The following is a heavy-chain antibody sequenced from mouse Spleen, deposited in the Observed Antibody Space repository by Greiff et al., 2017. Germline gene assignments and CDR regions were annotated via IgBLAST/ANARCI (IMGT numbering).Heavy chain of an antibody. V-gene: IGHV1-61*01. J-gene: IGHJ2*01. D-gene: IGHD4-1*01. CDR2: IYPSDSET. Sequence: QVQLQQPGAELVRPGSSVKLSCKASGYTFTSYWMDWVKQRPGQGLEWIGNIYPSDSETHYNQKFKDKATLTVDKSSSTAYMQLSSLTSEDSAVYYCARGGTNWDYFDYWGQGTTLTVSS. CDR1: GYTFTSYW. CDR3: ARGGTNWDYFDY.